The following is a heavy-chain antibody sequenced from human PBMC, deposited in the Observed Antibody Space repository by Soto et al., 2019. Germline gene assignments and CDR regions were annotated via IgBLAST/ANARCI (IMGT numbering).Heavy chain of an antibody. V-gene: IGHV3-11*01. D-gene: IGHD3-10*01. Sequence: GGSLRLSCAASGFTFSDYYMSWIRQAPGKGLEWVSYISSSGSTIYYADSVKGRFTISRDNAMNSLYLQMNSLRAEDSAVYYCARDYYGSGSTFYYYYYGMDVWGQGTTVTVSS. CDR3: ARDYYGSGSTFYYYYYGMDV. CDR1: GFTFSDYY. CDR2: ISSSGSTI. J-gene: IGHJ6*02.